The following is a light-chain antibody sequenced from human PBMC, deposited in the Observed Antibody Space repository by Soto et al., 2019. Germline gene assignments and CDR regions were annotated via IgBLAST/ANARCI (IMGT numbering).Light chain of an antibody. CDR1: QGIGND. Sequence: DIQMTQSPSSLSASVGDRVTITCRASQGIGNDLGWYQQEPGEAPKRLIYAASSLQSGVPSRFSGSGSGTEFTLTISSLQPEDFATYYCLQHNSYPHTFGGGTKVEV. CDR2: AAS. J-gene: IGKJ4*01. CDR3: LQHNSYPHT. V-gene: IGKV1-17*01.